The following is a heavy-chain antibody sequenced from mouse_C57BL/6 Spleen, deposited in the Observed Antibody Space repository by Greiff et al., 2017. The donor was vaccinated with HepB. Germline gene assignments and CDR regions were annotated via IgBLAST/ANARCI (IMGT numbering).Heavy chain of an antibody. CDR2: LYPREVST. CDR3: ARLRYFDY. CDR1: GYTLTSYD. Sequence: QVQLQQSGPELVKPGASVKLSCKASGYTLTSYDINWVTQRPGQGLDWIGLLYPREVSTTYNEKFKGKATLTVDTSSSTAYMELHSLTSEDSAVYFCARLRYFDYWGQGTTLTVSS. J-gene: IGHJ2*01. V-gene: IGHV1-85*01.